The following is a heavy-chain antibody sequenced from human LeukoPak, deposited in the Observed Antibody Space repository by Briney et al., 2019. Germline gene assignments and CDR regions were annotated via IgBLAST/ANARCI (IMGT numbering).Heavy chain of an antibody. V-gene: IGHV1-69*04. CDR1: GGTFSSYA. CDR3: ARLNHVEQWLVDY. Sequence: SVKVSCKASGGTFSSYAISWVRQAPGQGLEWMGRIIPILGIANYAQKFQGRVTITADKSTSTAYMELSSLRSEDTAVYYCARLNHVEQWLVDYWGQGTLVSVSS. J-gene: IGHJ4*02. CDR2: IIPILGIA. D-gene: IGHD6-19*01.